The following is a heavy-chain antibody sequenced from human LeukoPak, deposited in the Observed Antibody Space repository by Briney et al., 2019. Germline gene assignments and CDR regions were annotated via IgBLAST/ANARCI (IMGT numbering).Heavy chain of an antibody. CDR3: ASASGGFGELLGY. CDR1: GFTFSNYA. Sequence: QPGGSLTLSCAASGFTFSNYAMSWVRQAPGQGLEWVSSITSSGTMTYYADSVKGRFTISRDNSKNTLYLQMNSLRAEDTAVYYCASASGGFGELLGYWGQGTLVTVSS. V-gene: IGHV3-23*01. D-gene: IGHD3-10*01. CDR2: ITSSGTMT. J-gene: IGHJ4*02.